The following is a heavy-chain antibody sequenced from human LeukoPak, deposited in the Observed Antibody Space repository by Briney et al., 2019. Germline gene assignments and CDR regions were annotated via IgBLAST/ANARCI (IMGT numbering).Heavy chain of an antibody. CDR3: AKDCAWYDFWSGYYGDAFDI. CDR2: ISGSGGST. Sequence: AGGSLRLSCAASGFTFSSYAMSWVRQAPGKGLEWVSAISGSGGSTYYADSVKGRFTISRDNSKNTLYLQMNSLRAEDTAVYYCAKDCAWYDFWSGYYGDAFDIWGQGAMVTVSS. D-gene: IGHD3-3*01. J-gene: IGHJ3*02. V-gene: IGHV3-23*01. CDR1: GFTFSSYA.